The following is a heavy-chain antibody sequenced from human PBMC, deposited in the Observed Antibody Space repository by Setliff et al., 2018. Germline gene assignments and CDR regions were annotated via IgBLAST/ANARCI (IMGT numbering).Heavy chain of an antibody. CDR2: IYHSGST. D-gene: IGHD2-21*01. CDR1: GGSISSGSYY. Sequence: PSETLSLTCTVSGGSISSGSYYWSWIRQPAGKGLEWIGSIYHSGSTYYNPSLKSRVTISVDTSKNQFSLKLSSVTAADTAVYYCARVSMVIAIRNAFDIWGQGTMVTVSS. CDR3: ARVSMVIAIRNAFDI. J-gene: IGHJ3*02. V-gene: IGHV4-39*07.